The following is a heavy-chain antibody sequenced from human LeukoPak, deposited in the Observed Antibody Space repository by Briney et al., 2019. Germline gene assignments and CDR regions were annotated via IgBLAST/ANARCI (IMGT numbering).Heavy chain of an antibody. CDR3: AKDRWSFTYYFDY. CDR2: ISYDGSNK. CDR1: GFTFSTYG. J-gene: IGHJ4*02. V-gene: IGHV3-30*18. D-gene: IGHD1-26*01. Sequence: GGSLRLSCPASGFTFSTYGIHWVRQAPAKGLEWVAVISYDGSNKYYADSVKGRFTISRNNSKNTLYLQLNSLRAEDTAIYYCAKDRWSFTYYFDYWGQGTLVTVSS.